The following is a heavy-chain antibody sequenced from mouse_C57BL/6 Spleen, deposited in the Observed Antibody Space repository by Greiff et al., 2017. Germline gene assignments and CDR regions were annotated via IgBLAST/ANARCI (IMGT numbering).Heavy chain of an antibody. Sequence: QVTLKESGPGILQSSQTLSLTCSFSGFSLSTSGMGVSWIRQPSGKGLEWLAHIYWDDDKRYNPSLKSRLTISKDTSRNQVFLKITSVDTADTATYYCARMKCGGADGSYFFYAMDYWGQGTSVTVSS. CDR1: GFSLSTSGMG. D-gene: IGHD2-3*01. J-gene: IGHJ4*01. V-gene: IGHV8-12*01. CDR2: IYWDDDK. CDR3: ARMKCGGADGSYFFYAMDY.